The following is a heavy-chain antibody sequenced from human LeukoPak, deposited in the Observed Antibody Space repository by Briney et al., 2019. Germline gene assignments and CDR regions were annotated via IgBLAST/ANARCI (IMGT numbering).Heavy chain of an antibody. CDR2: ISHSGST. CDR3: ASLTVAGSDDAFDI. CDR1: GGSFSGYY. J-gene: IGHJ3*02. Sequence: PSETLSLTCAVYGGSFSGYYWSWIRQPPGKGLEWIREISHSGSTNYNPSLKSRVTISVDTSKNQFSLKLSSVTAADTAVYYCASLTVAGSDDAFDIWGQGTMVTVSS. V-gene: IGHV4-34*01. D-gene: IGHD6-13*01.